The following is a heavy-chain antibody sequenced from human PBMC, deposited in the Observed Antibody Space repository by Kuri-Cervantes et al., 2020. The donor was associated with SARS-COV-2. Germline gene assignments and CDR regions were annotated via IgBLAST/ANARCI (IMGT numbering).Heavy chain of an antibody. D-gene: IGHD3-16*01. J-gene: IGHJ4*02. CDR3: ARDEEWAPFRENVPLAPRFDY. V-gene: IGHV3-30*12. CDR1: GFTFSSYG. CDR2: ISYDGSNK. Sequence: GESLKISCAASGFTFSSYGMHWVRQAPGKGLEWVAVISYDGSNKYYADSVKGQFTISRDNSKNTLYLQMNSLRAEDTAVYYCARDEEWAPFRENVPLAPRFDYWGRGTLVTVSS.